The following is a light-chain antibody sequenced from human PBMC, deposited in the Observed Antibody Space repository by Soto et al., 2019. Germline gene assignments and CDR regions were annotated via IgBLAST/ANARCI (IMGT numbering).Light chain of an antibody. Sequence: QSVLTQPPSVSAAPGQKVTISCSGSSSNLGNNNVCWYQHLPGTAPKLLIYDNSNRPSGIPERFSGSKSGTSATLGITGLQTGDEADYYCGAWDSSLSAVVFGGGTKLTVL. V-gene: IGLV1-51*01. J-gene: IGLJ2*01. CDR2: DNS. CDR3: GAWDSSLSAVV. CDR1: SSNLGNNN.